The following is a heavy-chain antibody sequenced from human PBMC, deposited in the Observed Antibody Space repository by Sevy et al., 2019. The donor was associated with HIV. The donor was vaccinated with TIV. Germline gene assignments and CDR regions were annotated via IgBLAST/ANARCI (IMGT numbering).Heavy chain of an antibody. CDR1: GFSFNNYD. CDR2: ISTSSSHI. Sequence: GGSLRLSCAASGFSFNNYDMNWVRQAPGKGLEWISYISTSSSHIYYVDSVKGRFTISRDNANNSLSVQMNSLRAEDTPAYYCAREGGYTDQGMDVWGQGTTVTVSS. D-gene: IGHD5-12*01. CDR3: AREGGYTDQGMDV. J-gene: IGHJ6*02. V-gene: IGHV3-48*01.